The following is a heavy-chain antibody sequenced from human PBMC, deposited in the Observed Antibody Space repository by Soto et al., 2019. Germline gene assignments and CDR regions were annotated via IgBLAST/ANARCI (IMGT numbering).Heavy chain of an antibody. D-gene: IGHD6-6*01. J-gene: IGHJ4*02. Sequence: SVKVSCKASGGTFSSYTISWVRQAPGQGLEWMGRIIPILGIANYAQKFQGRVTITADKSTSTAYMELSSLRSEDTAVYYCAFEYSSSSSDYWGQGTLVTVSS. CDR3: AFEYSSSSSDY. CDR2: IIPILGIA. CDR1: GGTFSSYT. V-gene: IGHV1-69*02.